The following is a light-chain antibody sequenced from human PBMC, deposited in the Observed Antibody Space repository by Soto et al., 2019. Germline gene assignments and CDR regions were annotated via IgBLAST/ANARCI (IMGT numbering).Light chain of an antibody. J-gene: IGLJ1*01. CDR2: DNS. CDR1: NSNIENNF. V-gene: IGLV1-51*01. CDR3: GTWDSSLSAVV. Sequence: QSVLSQPPSLAACPGQKVTSSCYGSNSNIENNFVSWFRQFPGAAPDLLIFDNSNRPSGIPDRFSGSKSGSSATLAISGLQAGDEAHYYCGTWDSSLSAVVFGTGTKVTVL.